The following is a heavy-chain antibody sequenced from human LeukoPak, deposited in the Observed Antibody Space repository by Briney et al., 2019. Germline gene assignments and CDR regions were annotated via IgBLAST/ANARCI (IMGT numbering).Heavy chain of an antibody. V-gene: IGHV3-23*01. CDR1: GFTFSSYA. CDR3: AKLPGYSSGWYEVNWFDP. J-gene: IGHJ5*02. Sequence: GGSLRLSCAASGFTFSSYAMSWVRQAPGKGLEWVSAISGSGGSTYYADSVKGWFTISRDNSKNTLYLQMNSLRAEDTAVYYCAKLPGYSSGWYEVNWFDPWGQGTLVTVSS. CDR2: ISGSGGST. D-gene: IGHD6-19*01.